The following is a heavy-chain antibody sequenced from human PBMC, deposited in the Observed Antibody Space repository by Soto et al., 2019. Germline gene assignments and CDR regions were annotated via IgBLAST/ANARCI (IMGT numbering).Heavy chain of an antibody. CDR1: GFTFSSHS. CDR2: ISNNNVDT. J-gene: IGHJ4*02. D-gene: IGHD5-18*01. V-gene: IGHV3-23*01. Sequence: EVHLLESGGGLVQPGGSLRLSCAASGFTFSSHSMTWVRQAPGKGLEWISGISNNNVDTFYAESVKGRFTISRDNSKNTVSLQMNSMRAADTARYFCSKWSGYGASGGQGTLVIVSS. CDR3: SKWSGYGAS.